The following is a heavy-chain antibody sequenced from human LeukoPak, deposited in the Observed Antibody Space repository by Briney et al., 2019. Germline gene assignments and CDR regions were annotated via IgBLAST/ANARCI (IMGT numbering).Heavy chain of an antibody. Sequence: GASLRLSCAASRFIFSNYAMYWVPHAPGKGLEWVSAISGRSDNTYYADYVKGRFTLSRDSSKNTLYLQMSSLRADDTAVYYGAKWGDYDVLTGYYVSDFWGQGTLVTVSS. J-gene: IGHJ4*02. D-gene: IGHD3-9*01. CDR1: RFIFSNYA. V-gene: IGHV3-23*01. CDR2: ISGRSDNT. CDR3: AKWGDYDVLTGYYVSDF.